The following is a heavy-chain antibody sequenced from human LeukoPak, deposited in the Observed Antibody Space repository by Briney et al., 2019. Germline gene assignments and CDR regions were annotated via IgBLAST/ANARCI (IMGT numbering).Heavy chain of an antibody. D-gene: IGHD6-13*01. Sequence: ASVTVSCTASGYTFTSYDINWVRQAPGQGLEWMGRINPNSGGTNYAQKFQGRVTMTRDTSISTAYMELSRLRSDDTAVYYCAISGIAAASLDYWGQGTLVTVSS. CDR1: GYTFTSYD. CDR3: AISGIAAASLDY. CDR2: INPNSGGT. V-gene: IGHV1-2*06. J-gene: IGHJ4*02.